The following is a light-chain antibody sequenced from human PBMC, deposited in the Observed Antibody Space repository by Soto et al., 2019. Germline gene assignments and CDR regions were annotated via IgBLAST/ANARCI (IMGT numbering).Light chain of an antibody. J-gene: IGLJ1*01. V-gene: IGLV2-14*01. Sequence: QSALTQPASVSGSPGQSITISCTGTSSDIGGYNYVSWYQQHPGKAPKLMIYDVSNRPSGGSKRFAGSKSGNTASLTISGLQAEDEADYYCNSFTRSSTLVFGTGTKVTVL. CDR3: NSFTRSSTLV. CDR2: DVS. CDR1: SSDIGGYNY.